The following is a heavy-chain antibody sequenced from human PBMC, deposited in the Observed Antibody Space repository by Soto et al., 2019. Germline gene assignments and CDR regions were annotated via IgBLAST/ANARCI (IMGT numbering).Heavy chain of an antibody. CDR1: GYTFTGYY. Sequence: QVQLVQSGAEVKKPGASVKVSCKASGYTFTGYYMHWVRQAPGQGLEWMGWINPNSGVTNYAQKFQGRVNMTRDTSISTAYMELSRLRSDDTAVYYCASPYSSGTDAFAIWGQGTMVTVSS. J-gene: IGHJ3*02. CDR2: INPNSGVT. V-gene: IGHV1-2*02. D-gene: IGHD3-22*01. CDR3: ASPYSSGTDAFAI.